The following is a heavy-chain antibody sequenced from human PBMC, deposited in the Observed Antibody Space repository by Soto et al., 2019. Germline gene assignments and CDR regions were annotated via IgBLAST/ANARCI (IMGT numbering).Heavy chain of an antibody. D-gene: IGHD3-10*01. J-gene: IGHJ4*02. Sequence: QLQLQESGPGLVKPSETLSLTCTVSGGSISSSSYYWGWIRQPPGKGLEWIGSIYYSGSTYYNPSLNARATIAGAPSKIQFSLTLSSVTAADTAVYSCARLYYYGSGSYGGGYWGQGTLVTVSS. CDR2: IYYSGST. V-gene: IGHV4-39*01. CDR3: ARLYYYGSGSYGGGY. CDR1: GGSISSSSYY.